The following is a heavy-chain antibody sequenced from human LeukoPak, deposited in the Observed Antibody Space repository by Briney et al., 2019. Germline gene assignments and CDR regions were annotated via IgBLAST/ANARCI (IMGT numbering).Heavy chain of an antibody. V-gene: IGHV1-8*02. CDR3: ARVSGDNSGYRAFDI. CDR1: GYTFTSYG. J-gene: IGHJ3*02. Sequence: EASVKASCKASGYTFTSYGISWVRQATGQGIEWMGWMNPNTGNTGYAQKFQGRVTMTRNTSISTAYMELSSLTSEDTAVYYCARVSGDNSGYRAFDIWGQGTIITVSS. D-gene: IGHD3-22*01. CDR2: MNPNTGNT.